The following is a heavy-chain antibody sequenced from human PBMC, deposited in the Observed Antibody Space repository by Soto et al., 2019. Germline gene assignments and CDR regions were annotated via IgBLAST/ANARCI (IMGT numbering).Heavy chain of an antibody. CDR1: GYSFTGYY. J-gene: IGHJ5*02. CDR3: PRDLSRQSWKWFDP. Sequence: ASVKVSCKASGYSFTGYYMHWVRQAPGQAPEYMGWIHPNSGGTNYAQRFQGRVTMTRDTSISTAYLELRRLTSDDTAVYYCPRDLSRQSWKWFDPWGQGTRVTVS. CDR2: IHPNSGGT. D-gene: IGHD1-1*01. V-gene: IGHV1-2*02.